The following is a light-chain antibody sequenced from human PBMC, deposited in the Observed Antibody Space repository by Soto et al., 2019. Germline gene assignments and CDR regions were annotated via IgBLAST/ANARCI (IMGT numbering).Light chain of an antibody. CDR3: QHYNSYSEA. V-gene: IGKV1-5*03. CDR2: KAS. Sequence: IPVTQSPSTLSGSLEDIVTMTCRASQTISSWLAWYQQKPGKAPKLLIHKASTLKSGVPSRFSGSGSGTEFTLTISSLQPDDFATYYCQHYNSYSEAFGQGTKVDIK. CDR1: QTISSW. J-gene: IGKJ1*01.